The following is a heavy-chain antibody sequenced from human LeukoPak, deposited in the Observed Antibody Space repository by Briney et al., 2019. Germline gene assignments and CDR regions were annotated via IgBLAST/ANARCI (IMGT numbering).Heavy chain of an antibody. CDR1: GGSISSYY. CDR2: IYYSGST. D-gene: IGHD5-24*01. V-gene: IGHV4-59*08. Sequence: SSETLSLTCTVSGGSISSYYWSWIRQPPGKGLEWIGYIYYSGSTNYNPSLKSRVTISVDTSKNQFSLKLSSVTAADTAVYYCARPVTDGYNYDYYYYGMDVWGQGTTVTVSS. J-gene: IGHJ6*02. CDR3: ARPVTDGYNYDYYYYGMDV.